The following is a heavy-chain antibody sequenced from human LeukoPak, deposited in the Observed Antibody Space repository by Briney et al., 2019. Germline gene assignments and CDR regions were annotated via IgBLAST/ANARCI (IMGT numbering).Heavy chain of an antibody. V-gene: IGHV4-30-2*01. CDR2: INHSGST. CDR3: ARGSAPGYCSGGSCYHKRPYYYYGMDV. J-gene: IGHJ6*04. D-gene: IGHD2-15*01. Sequence: SQTLSLTCTVSGGSISSGGYYWSWIRQPPGKGLEWIGEINHSGSTNYNPSLKSRVTISVDTSKNQFSLKLSSVTAADTAVYYCARGSAPGYCSGGSCYHKRPYYYYGMDVWGKGTTVTVSS. CDR1: GGSISSGGYY.